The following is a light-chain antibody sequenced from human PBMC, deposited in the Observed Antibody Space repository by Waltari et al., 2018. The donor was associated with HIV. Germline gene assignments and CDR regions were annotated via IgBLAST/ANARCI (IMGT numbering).Light chain of an antibody. J-gene: IGLJ2*01. V-gene: IGLV2-23*01. CDR2: EGS. Sequence: QSALTQPASVSGSRGQSITISCTGISSDVGSHNLVSWYQKHPGKASKVMIFEGSKRPSGVSNRFSGSKSGNTASLTISGLQAEDEADYYCCSYAGSSSLVVFGGGTKLTVL. CDR3: CSYAGSSSLVV. CDR1: SSDVGSHNL.